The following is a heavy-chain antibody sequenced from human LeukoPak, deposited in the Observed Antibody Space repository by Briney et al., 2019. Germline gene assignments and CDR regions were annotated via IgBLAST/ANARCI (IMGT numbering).Heavy chain of an antibody. D-gene: IGHD4-17*01. Sequence: SETLSLTCAVSGGSISSSNWWSWVRQPPGKGLEWIGEIYHSGSTNYNPSLKSRVTISVDKSKNQFSLKLSSVTAADTAVYYCASITVTKTGWFDPWGQGTLVTVSS. CDR1: GGSISSSNW. CDR3: ASITVTKTGWFDP. V-gene: IGHV4-4*02. J-gene: IGHJ5*02. CDR2: IYHSGST.